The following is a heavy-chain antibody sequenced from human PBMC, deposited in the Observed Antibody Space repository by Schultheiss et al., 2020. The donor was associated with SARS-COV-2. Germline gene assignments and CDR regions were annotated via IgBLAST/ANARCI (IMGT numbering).Heavy chain of an antibody. D-gene: IGHD2-2*02. CDR2: IYYSGST. CDR1: GGSISSYY. J-gene: IGHJ4*02. CDR3: ARRRCSSTSCYRGAIDY. V-gene: IGHV4-59*08. Sequence: SQTLSLTCTVSGGSISSYYWSWIRQPPGKGLEWIGYIYYSGSTNYNPSLKSRVTISVDTSKNQFSLKLSSVTAADTAVYYCARRRCSSTSCYRGAIDYWGQGTLVTVSS.